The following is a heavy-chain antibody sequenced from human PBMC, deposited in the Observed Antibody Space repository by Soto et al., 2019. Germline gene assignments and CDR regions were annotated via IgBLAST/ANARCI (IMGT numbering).Heavy chain of an antibody. CDR3: ARHQGSGGSYYNGFDP. CDR2: IYPGDSDT. V-gene: IGHV5-51*01. J-gene: IGHJ5*02. Sequence: GESLKISCKGSGYSFTSYWIGWVRQMPGKGLEWMGIIYPGDSDTRYSPSFQGQVTISADKSISTAYLQWSSLKASDTAMYYCARHQGSGGSYYNGFDPWGQGTLVTVSS. D-gene: IGHD1-26*01. CDR1: GYSFTSYW.